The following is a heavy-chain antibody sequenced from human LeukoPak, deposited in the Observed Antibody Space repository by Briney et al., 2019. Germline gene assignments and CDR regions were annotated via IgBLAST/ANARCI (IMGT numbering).Heavy chain of an antibody. V-gene: IGHV3-7*03. J-gene: IGHJ4*02. CDR1: GFMFSSNW. Sequence: SGGSLRLSCAASGFMFSSNWMSWVRLAPGKGLEWVANIKEDGTETYYVDSVKGRFTISRDNAKSSLYLQMNSLRVEDTAVYYCAKGGRSLQTYWGQGTLVTVSS. D-gene: IGHD5-24*01. CDR3: AKGGRSLQTY. CDR2: IKEDGTET.